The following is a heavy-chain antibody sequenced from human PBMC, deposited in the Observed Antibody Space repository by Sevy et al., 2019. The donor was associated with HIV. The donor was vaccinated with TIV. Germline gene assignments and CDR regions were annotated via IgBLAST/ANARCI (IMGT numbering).Heavy chain of an antibody. D-gene: IGHD2-15*01. J-gene: IGHJ5*02. CDR1: GFSFSTYS. Sequence: GGSLRLSCATSGFSFSTYSMNWVRQAPGKGLEWVASITSGSRYIYYADPVKGRFTISRDNVQNSLYLQLNSLRAEDTALYYCARGPKALCSGRSCYTRWFDPWGQGTLVTVSS. CDR3: ARGPKALCSGRSCYTRWFDP. CDR2: ITSGSRYI. V-gene: IGHV3-21*01.